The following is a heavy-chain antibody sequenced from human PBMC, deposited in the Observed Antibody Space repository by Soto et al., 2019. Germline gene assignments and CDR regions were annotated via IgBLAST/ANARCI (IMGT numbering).Heavy chain of an antibody. V-gene: IGHV4-34*01. Sequence: QVQLQQWGAGLLKPSETLSLTCAVYGGSFSGYYWSWIRQPPGKGLEWIGEINHSGSTKYNPSLKRRVTISVDTSKNQVSLKLSSVTAADTAVYYCARVSGIYYYGMDVWGQGTTVTVSS. CDR2: INHSGST. J-gene: IGHJ6*02. CDR3: ARVSGIYYYGMDV. D-gene: IGHD3-10*01. CDR1: GGSFSGYY.